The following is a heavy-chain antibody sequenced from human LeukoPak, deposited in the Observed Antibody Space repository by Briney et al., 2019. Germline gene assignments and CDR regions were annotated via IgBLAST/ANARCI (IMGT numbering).Heavy chain of an antibody. V-gene: IGHV1-3*01. J-gene: IGHJ3*02. CDR1: GYTFTNYA. CDR3: ASGQYYYDSGGYEDAFDI. D-gene: IGHD3-22*01. CDR2: INAGNGNT. Sequence: ASVKVSCKASGYTFTNYAMHWVRQAPGQRLEWMGWINAGNGNTKYSQKFQGRVSIIRDTSASTAYMELSSLRSEDTAVYYCASGQYYYDSGGYEDAFDIWGQGTMVTVSS.